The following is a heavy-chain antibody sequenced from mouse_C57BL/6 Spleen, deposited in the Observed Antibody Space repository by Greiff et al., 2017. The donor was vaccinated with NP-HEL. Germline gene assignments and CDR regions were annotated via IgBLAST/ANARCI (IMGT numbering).Heavy chain of an antibody. CDR2: ISYSGST. V-gene: IGHV3-1*01. D-gene: IGHD1-1*01. CDR1: GYSITSGYD. Sequence: DVKLQESGPGMVKPSQSLSLTCTVTGYSITSGYDWHWIRHFPGNKLEWMGYISYSGSTNYNPSLKSRISITHDTSKNHFFLKLNSVTTEDTATYYCAREEGDYYGSAWGYFDVWGTGTTVTVSS. J-gene: IGHJ1*03. CDR3: AREEGDYYGSAWGYFDV.